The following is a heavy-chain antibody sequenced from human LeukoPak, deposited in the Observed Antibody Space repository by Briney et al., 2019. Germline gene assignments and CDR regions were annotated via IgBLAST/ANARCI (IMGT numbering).Heavy chain of an antibody. J-gene: IGHJ5*02. Sequence: GGSLRLSCAASGFTFSSYAMSWVRQAPGKGLEWVSAISGSGGSTYYADSVKGRFIISRDNSKNTLYLQMNSLRAEDTAVYYCARDLWLGSNWFDPWGQGTLVTVSS. CDR2: ISGSGGST. D-gene: IGHD3-10*01. CDR3: ARDLWLGSNWFDP. CDR1: GFTFSSYA. V-gene: IGHV3-23*01.